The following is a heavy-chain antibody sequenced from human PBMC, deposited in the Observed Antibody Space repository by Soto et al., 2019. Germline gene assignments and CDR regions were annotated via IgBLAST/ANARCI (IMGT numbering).Heavy chain of an antibody. CDR2: LSGNGGNT. CDR1: GFTFSSYA. CDR3: AKDRKFCSSTSCPFYFDY. Sequence: GGSLRLSCAASGFTFSSYAMSWVRQAPGKGLEWVSALSGNGGNTYYADSVKGRFTISRDNSENTLYLQMNSLRAEDTAVYYCAKDRKFCSSTSCPFYFDYWGQGALVTVSS. J-gene: IGHJ4*02. V-gene: IGHV3-23*01. D-gene: IGHD2-2*01.